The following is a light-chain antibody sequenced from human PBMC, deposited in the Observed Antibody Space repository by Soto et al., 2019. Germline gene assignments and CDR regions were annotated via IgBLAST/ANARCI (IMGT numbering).Light chain of an antibody. CDR2: DNN. J-gene: IGLJ2*01. CDR1: SSNIGNNY. V-gene: IGLV1-51*01. CDR3: DSWDNSLSVVL. Sequence: QSVLTQPPSVSAAPGQRVTISCSGSSSNIGNNYVSWYQQLPGTAPKLLIYDNNKRPSGIPDRFSGSTSGTSATLAIAGLQTGDEADYYFDSWDNSLSVVLFGGGTKLTVL.